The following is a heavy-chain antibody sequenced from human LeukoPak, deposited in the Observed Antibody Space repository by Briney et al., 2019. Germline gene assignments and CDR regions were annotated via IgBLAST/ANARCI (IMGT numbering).Heavy chain of an antibody. V-gene: IGHV3-30*02. J-gene: IGHJ4*02. CDR3: AKGSPRRELITDY. CDR2: IRYDGSNK. D-gene: IGHD1-26*01. CDR1: GFTFSSYG. Sequence: GGSLRLSCAASGFTFSSYGMHWVRQAPGKGLEWVAFIRYDGSNKYYAGSVKGRFTISRDNSKNTLYLQMNSLRAEDTAVYYCAKGSPRRELITDYWGQGTLVTVSS.